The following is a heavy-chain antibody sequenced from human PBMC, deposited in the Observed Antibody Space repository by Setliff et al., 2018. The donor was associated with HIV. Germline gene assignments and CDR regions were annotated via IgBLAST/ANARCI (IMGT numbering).Heavy chain of an antibody. CDR1: GFTLSDYY. Sequence: PGGSLRLSCAASGFTLSDYYMSWIRQAPGKGLEWVSYISSRGSTMYYVDSVKGRFTISRDNAKNSLYLRMNSLRAEDTAVYYCARGSSGWGMDFYYYYMDVWGKGTTVTVSS. J-gene: IGHJ6*03. CDR3: ARGSSGWGMDFYYYYMDV. D-gene: IGHD6-19*01. CDR2: ISSRGSTM. V-gene: IGHV3-11*04.